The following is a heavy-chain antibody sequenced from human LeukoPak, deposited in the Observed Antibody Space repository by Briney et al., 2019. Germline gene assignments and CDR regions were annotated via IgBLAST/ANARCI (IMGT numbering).Heavy chain of an antibody. CDR2: ISGSAFST. D-gene: IGHD1-26*01. Sequence: GGSLRLSCAASGFTFSSYAMSWVRQAPGKGLEWVSVISGSAFSTYYADSVKGRFTISRDNSKNTLYLQMNSLRAEDTAIYYCARDLRIVSGSYLDYWGQGTLVTVSS. CDR1: GFTFSSYA. V-gene: IGHV3-23*01. J-gene: IGHJ4*02. CDR3: ARDLRIVSGSYLDY.